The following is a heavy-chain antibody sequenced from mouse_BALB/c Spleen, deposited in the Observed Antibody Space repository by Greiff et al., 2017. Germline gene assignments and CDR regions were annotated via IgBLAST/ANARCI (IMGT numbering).Heavy chain of an antibody. J-gene: IGHJ2*01. V-gene: IGHV5-12-2*01. D-gene: IGHD2-1*01. CDR1: GFTFSSYT. CDR2: ISNGGGST. Sequence: EVKLEESGGGLVQPGGSLKLSCAASGFTFSSYTMSWVRQTPEKRLEWVAYISNGGGSTYYPDTVKGRFTISRDNAKNTLYLQMSSLKSEDTAMYYCARLSYYGNYVSYFDYWGQGTTLTVSS. CDR3: ARLSYYGNYVSYFDY.